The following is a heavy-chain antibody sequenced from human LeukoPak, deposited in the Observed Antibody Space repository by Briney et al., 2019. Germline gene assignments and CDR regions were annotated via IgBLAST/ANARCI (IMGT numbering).Heavy chain of an antibody. Sequence: SETLSLTCAVYGGSFSGYYWSWIRQPPGKGLEWIGEINHSGSTNYNPSLKSRVPISVDTYKNQFPLNLISVTAADTAVYYCARGGTIFGVVIIPFDYWGQGTLVTVSS. CDR1: GGSFSGYY. CDR2: INHSGST. D-gene: IGHD3-3*01. J-gene: IGHJ4*02. V-gene: IGHV4-34*01. CDR3: ARGGTIFGVVIIPFDY.